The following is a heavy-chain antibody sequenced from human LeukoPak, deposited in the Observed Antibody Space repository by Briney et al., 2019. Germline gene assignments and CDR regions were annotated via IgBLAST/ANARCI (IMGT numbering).Heavy chain of an antibody. V-gene: IGHV5-51*01. CDR1: GYSFTTYW. CDR3: ARQAATAYDYFDY. CDR2: IYPGDFDT. J-gene: IGHJ4*02. Sequence: GESLKISCQGSGYSFTTYWIGWVRQMPGKGLEWMGIIYPGDFDTRYNPSFQGQVTISADKSINTAYLQWSTLKASDTTIYYCARQAATAYDYFDYWGQGTLVTVSS. D-gene: IGHD1-1*01.